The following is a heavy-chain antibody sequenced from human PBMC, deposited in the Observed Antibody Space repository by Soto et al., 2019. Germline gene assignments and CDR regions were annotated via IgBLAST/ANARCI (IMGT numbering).Heavy chain of an antibody. D-gene: IGHD3-10*01. CDR2: ISGSGGST. CDR1: GFTFSSFA. CDR3: AKDYYGSGSYYGQIDY. Sequence: PGGSLRLSCAASGFTFSSFAMSWVRQAPGTGLEWVSTISGSGGSTYYADSVKGRFTISRDNSKNTLYLQMNSLRAEDTAVYYCAKDYYGSGSYYGQIDYWGQGTLVTVSS. V-gene: IGHV3-23*01. J-gene: IGHJ4*02.